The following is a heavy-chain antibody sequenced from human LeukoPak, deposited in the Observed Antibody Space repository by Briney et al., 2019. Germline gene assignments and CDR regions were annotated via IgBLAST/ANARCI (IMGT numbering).Heavy chain of an antibody. D-gene: IGHD3-16*01. CDR2: ISSSGGST. V-gene: IGHV3-23*01. CDR1: GFTFSGFG. J-gene: IGHJ4*02. Sequence: PGGSLRLSCAASGFTFSGFGMSWVRQAPGKGLEWVSTISSSGGSTYYADSVKGRFTISRDNSKNTLYLQMNSLRAEDTAVYYCAKRDYDYVWGSIGDYWGQGTLVTVSS. CDR3: AKRDYDYVWGSIGDY.